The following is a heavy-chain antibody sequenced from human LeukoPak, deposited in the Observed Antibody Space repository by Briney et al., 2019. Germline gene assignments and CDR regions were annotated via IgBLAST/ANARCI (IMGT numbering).Heavy chain of an antibody. D-gene: IGHD4-17*01. CDR3: ARCMTTVTMDV. Sequence: PSETLSLTCTVSGGSISSSSYYWGWIRQPPGKGLEWIGYIYYSGSTNYNPSLKSRVTISVDTSKNQFSLKLSSVTAADTAVYYCARCMTTVTMDVWGKGTTVTVSS. J-gene: IGHJ6*04. V-gene: IGHV4-61*05. CDR1: GGSISSSSYY. CDR2: IYYSGST.